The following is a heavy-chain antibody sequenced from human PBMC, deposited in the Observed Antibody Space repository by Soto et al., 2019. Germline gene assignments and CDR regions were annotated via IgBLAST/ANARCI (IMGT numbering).Heavy chain of an antibody. CDR3: ARGVDENDFYPWENWLEI. V-gene: IGHV4-4*07. Sequence: SETXSLTFNFSCCSIISFYFTCIRQPAGGRLEWIGRVYDSGSSNYNPSLKTRITMSLHRSRSQFSLSLYSVTAADTAVYYCARGVDENDFYPWENWLEIWGQGILVNV. CDR1: CCSIISFY. CDR2: VYDSGSS. J-gene: IGHJ5*02. D-gene: IGHD1-26*01.